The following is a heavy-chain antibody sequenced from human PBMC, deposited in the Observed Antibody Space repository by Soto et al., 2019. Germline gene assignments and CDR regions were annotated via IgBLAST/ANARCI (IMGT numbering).Heavy chain of an antibody. V-gene: IGHV3-30-3*01. D-gene: IGHD5-12*01. CDR2: ISKDGDKK. J-gene: IGHJ4*02. CDR3: AREWSVANPGY. Sequence: QVQLAQSGAEVKKPGASVKVSCKASGYTFTSSAIHWVRQAPGKGLEWVAVISKDGDKKYYADSVKGRFTISRDNSKNTLYLQMNSLRPEDTAVHYCAREWSVANPGYWGQGTQVTVSS. CDR1: GYTFTSSA.